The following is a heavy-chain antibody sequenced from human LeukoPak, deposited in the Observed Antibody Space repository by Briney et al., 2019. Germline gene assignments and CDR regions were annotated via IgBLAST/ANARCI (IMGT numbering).Heavy chain of an antibody. CDR2: IKQDGSEK. J-gene: IGHJ5*02. Sequence: PGGSLRLSCAASGFTFSSYWMSWVRQAPGKGLEWVANIKQDGSEKYYVDSVKGRFTISRDNAKNSLYLQMSSLRAEDTAVYYCARSSIAARGWFDPWGQGTLVTVSS. CDR3: ARSSIAARGWFDP. V-gene: IGHV3-7*05. D-gene: IGHD6-6*01. CDR1: GFTFSSYW.